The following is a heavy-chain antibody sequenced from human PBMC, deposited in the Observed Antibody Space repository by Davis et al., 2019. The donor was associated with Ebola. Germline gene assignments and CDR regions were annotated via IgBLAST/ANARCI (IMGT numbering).Heavy chain of an antibody. V-gene: IGHV4-30-4*01. Sequence: SETLSLTCTVSGGSISSGDYYWSWIRQPPGKGLEWIGYIYYSGSTNYNPSLKSRVTISVDTSKNQFSLKLSSVTAADTAVYYCARVVFVAGATPSWYFDLWGRGTLVTVSP. CDR2: IYYSGST. D-gene: IGHD2-15*01. J-gene: IGHJ2*01. CDR1: GGSISSGDYY. CDR3: ARVVFVAGATPSWYFDL.